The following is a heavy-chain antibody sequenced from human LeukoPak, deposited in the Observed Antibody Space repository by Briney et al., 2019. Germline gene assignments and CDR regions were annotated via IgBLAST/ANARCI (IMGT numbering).Heavy chain of an antibody. Sequence: PSETLSLTCTVSGGSISSYYWSWIRQPPGKGLEWIGYIYYSGSTNYNPSLKSRVTTSVDTSKNQFSLKLSSVTAADTAVYYCARAYYYDSSGYYVHNWFDPWGQGTLVTVSS. V-gene: IGHV4-59*01. J-gene: IGHJ5*02. CDR2: IYYSGST. CDR1: GGSISSYY. CDR3: ARAYYYDSSGYYVHNWFDP. D-gene: IGHD3-22*01.